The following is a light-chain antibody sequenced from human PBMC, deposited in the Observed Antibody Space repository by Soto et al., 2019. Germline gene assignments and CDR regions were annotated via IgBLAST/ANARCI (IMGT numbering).Light chain of an antibody. V-gene: IGLV2-14*03. CDR1: SSDVGGYKY. CDR3: SSYTSSSTVV. J-gene: IGLJ2*01. CDR2: DVS. Sequence: QSALTQPASVSWSPGQSITISCTGTSSDVGGYKYVSWYQQHPGKAPKLMIYDVSNRPSGVSNRFSGSRSGNTASLTISGLQAEDEADYYCSSYTSSSTVVFGGGAKLTVL.